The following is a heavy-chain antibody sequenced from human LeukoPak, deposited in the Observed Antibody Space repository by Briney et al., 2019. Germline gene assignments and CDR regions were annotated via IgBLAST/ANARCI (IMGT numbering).Heavy chain of an antibody. V-gene: IGHV3-49*04. CDR1: GFIFADHA. CDR3: SRGPILLWIHNGIDV. J-gene: IGHJ6*02. Sequence: QPGRSLRLSCRVSGFIFADHAMTGVRQATAKGLEGVGFIRSKAYGGTTEYATSVKGRFTISRDDSESTVYLEMNSLKIEDSAVYYCSRGPILLWIHNGIDVWGQGTTVTVSS. D-gene: IGHD5-18*01. CDR2: IRSKAYGGTT.